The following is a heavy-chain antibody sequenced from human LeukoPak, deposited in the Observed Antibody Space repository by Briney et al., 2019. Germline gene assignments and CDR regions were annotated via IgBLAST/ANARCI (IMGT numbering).Heavy chain of an antibody. CDR3: ANLERPEYRNVDY. CDR2: IRYDGSNK. Sequence: PGGSLRLSCAASGFTFSSYGMHWVRQAPGKGLEWVAFIRYDGSNKYYADSVKGRFTISRDNSKNTLYLQMNSLRAEDTAVYYCANLERPEYRNVDYWGKGTLVTVSS. J-gene: IGHJ4*02. V-gene: IGHV3-30*02. CDR1: GFTFSSYG. D-gene: IGHD4-11*01.